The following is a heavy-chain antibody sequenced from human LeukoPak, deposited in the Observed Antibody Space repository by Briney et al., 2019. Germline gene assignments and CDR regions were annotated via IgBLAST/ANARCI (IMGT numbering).Heavy chain of an antibody. D-gene: IGHD3-3*01. J-gene: IGHJ4*02. CDR1: GYTFTSYY. CDR2: INPSDGST. Sequence: AAVKACCKASGYTFTSYYMHWVRQAPGQGLEWMGIINPSDGSTSYAQKFQGRVTMTRDTSTSTVYMELSSLRSEDTAVYYCARDPLDKRITIFGVVIFGPLDYWGQGSLIPVPS. CDR3: ARDPLDKRITIFGVVIFGPLDY. V-gene: IGHV1-46*01.